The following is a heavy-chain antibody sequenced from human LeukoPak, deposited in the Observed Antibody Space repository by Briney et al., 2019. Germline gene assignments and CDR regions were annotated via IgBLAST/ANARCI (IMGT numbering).Heavy chain of an antibody. Sequence: GGSLRLSCAASGFSFSSSAMNWVRQAPGKGLEWVSSISSSSSYIYYADSVKGRFTISRDNAKNSLYLQMNSLRAEDTAVYYCARAPTVTTYYYYYCYMDVWGKGTTVTVSS. D-gene: IGHD4-11*01. CDR3: ARAPTVTTYYYYYCYMDV. V-gene: IGHV3-21*01. CDR2: ISSSSSYI. CDR1: GFSFSSSA. J-gene: IGHJ6*03.